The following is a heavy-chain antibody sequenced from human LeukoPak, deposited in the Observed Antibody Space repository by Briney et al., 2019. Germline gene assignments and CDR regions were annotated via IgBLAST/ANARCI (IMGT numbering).Heavy chain of an antibody. Sequence: PSETLSLTCTVSGGSIDGYYWSWIRQPPEQGLEWIGYIYYRGSTNYNPSLKSRVTISVDTSKNQFSLNLSSVTAADTAVYYCARADYDTSAYYYTFDYWGQGTLVTVSS. J-gene: IGHJ4*02. V-gene: IGHV4-59*01. CDR1: GGSIDGYY. CDR3: ARADYDTSAYYYTFDY. D-gene: IGHD3-22*01. CDR2: IYYRGST.